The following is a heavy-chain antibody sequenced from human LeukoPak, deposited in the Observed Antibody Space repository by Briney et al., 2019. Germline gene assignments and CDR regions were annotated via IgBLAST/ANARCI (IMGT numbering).Heavy chain of an antibody. V-gene: IGHV3-30-3*01. J-gene: IGHJ3*02. Sequence: GGSLRLSCAASGYAFSSYAMHWVRQAPGKGPGWVAAISTDGSNRFYADSVEGRFTFSRGNSKNTLYLQMNSLRVEDTATYYCARVQSGSDAFDIWGQGRMVTVSS. CDR3: ARVQSGSDAFDI. CDR1: GYAFSSYA. CDR2: ISTDGSNR.